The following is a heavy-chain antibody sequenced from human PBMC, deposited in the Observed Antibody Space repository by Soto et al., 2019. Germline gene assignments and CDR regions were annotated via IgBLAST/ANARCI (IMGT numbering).Heavy chain of an antibody. CDR1: TVTINVHG. CDR3: ARDIWSGDYKWFDS. Sequence: GGSLRLSCTSSTVTINVHGIQWVRQAPGKGLEWVAFISNDGRAQYYADSVKGRFTISRDYSKNTVDLQMNSLRNEETAVYYCARDIWSGDYKWFDSWGPGTLVTAPQ. CDR2: ISNDGRAQ. V-gene: IGHV3-30*03. J-gene: IGHJ5*01. D-gene: IGHD3-3*01.